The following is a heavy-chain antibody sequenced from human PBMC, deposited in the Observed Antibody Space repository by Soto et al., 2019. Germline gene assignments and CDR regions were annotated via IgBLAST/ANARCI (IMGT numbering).Heavy chain of an antibody. CDR1: GLTFTNAW. CDR3: TTDPGDYEDF. V-gene: IGHV3-15*01. Sequence: PGGCQRITCAACGLTFTNAWRSCYRQAPGKGLEWVGHIKNKKDGGTTDYAAPVKGRFTISRDDSRNTLYLQMNSLRTEDTAMYYCTTDPGDYEDFWGQGTQVTVSS. J-gene: IGHJ4*02. CDR2: IKNKKDGGTT. D-gene: IGHD4-17*01.